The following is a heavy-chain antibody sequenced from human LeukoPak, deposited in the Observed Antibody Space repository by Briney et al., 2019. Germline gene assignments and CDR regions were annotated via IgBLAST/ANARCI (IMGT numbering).Heavy chain of an antibody. J-gene: IGHJ4*02. CDR1: GYTFTGYY. CDR3: ARNQYCSSTSCHKGDMAPDY. D-gene: IGHD2-2*01. Sequence: GASVKVSCKASGYTFTGYYMHWVRQAPGQGLEWMGWINPNSGGTNYAQKFQGRVTMTRDTSISTAYMELSRLRSDDTAVHYCARNQYCSSTSCHKGDMAPDYWGQGTLVTVSS. CDR2: INPNSGGT. V-gene: IGHV1-2*02.